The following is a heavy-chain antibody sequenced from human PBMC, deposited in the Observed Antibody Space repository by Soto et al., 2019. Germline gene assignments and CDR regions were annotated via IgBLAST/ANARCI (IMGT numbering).Heavy chain of an antibody. Sequence: WGSLRVSCVSSRLTFSFYAMRWVRQAPGRGLEWVSAISGSGGSTYYAGSVKGRFTIARDNSKNTLYLQMNSLRAEETAVYYCAKCRYYDSSGHYPFDYWGQGTLVTVSS. CDR3: AKCRYYDSSGHYPFDY. V-gene: IGHV3-23*01. D-gene: IGHD3-22*01. CDR2: ISGSGGST. CDR1: RLTFSFYA. J-gene: IGHJ4*02.